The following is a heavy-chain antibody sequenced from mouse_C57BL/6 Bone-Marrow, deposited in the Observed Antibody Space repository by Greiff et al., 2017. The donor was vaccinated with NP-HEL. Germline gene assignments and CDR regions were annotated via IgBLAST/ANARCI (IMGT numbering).Heavy chain of an antibody. CDR3: ARTDDYGYAMDY. CDR2: IHPNSGST. D-gene: IGHD2-4*01. CDR1: GYTFTSYW. J-gene: IGHJ4*01. V-gene: IGHV1-64*01. Sequence: QVQLQQSGAELVKPGASVKLSCKASGYTFTSYWMHWVKQRPGQGLEWIGMIHPNSGSTNYNEKVKSKATLTVDKSTSTASMQLSSLTSEDSAVYYCARTDDYGYAMDYWGQGTSVTVSS.